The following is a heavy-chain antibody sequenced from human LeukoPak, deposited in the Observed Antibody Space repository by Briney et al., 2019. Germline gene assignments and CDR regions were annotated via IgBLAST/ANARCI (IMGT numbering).Heavy chain of an antibody. CDR2: IYYSGST. V-gene: IGHV4-39*07. J-gene: IGHJ6*03. CDR1: GGSISSSSYY. Sequence: SETLSLTCTVSGGSISSSSYYWGWIRQPPGKGLEWIGSIYYSGSTYYNPSLKSRVTISVDTSKNQFSLKLSSVTAADTAVYYCARGRESTTVPAAMRGRAKYYYYMDVWGKGTTVTISS. CDR3: ARGRESTTVPAAMRGRAKYYYYMDV. D-gene: IGHD2-2*01.